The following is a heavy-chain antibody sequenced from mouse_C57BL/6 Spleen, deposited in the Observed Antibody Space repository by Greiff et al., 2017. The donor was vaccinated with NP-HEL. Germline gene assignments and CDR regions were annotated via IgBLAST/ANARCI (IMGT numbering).Heavy chain of an antibody. CDR1: GFTFSDYY. J-gene: IGHJ3*01. V-gene: IGHV5-16*01. Sequence: EVQLVESEGGLVQPGSSMKLSCTASGFTFSDYYMAWVRQVPEKGLEWVANINYDGSSTYYLDSLKSRFIISRDNAKNILYLQMSSLKSEDTATYYCARGDYGSSLFAYWGQGTLVTVSA. CDR3: ARGDYGSSLFAY. CDR2: INYDGSST. D-gene: IGHD1-1*01.